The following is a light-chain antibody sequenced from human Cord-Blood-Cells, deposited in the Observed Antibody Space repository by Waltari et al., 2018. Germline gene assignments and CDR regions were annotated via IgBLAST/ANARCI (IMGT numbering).Light chain of an antibody. CDR1: SSNIGNNA. V-gene: IGLV1-36*01. CDR3: AAWDDSLNWV. CDR2: YDD. J-gene: IGLJ3*02. Sequence: QSVLTQPPSVSEAPRQRVTISCSGSSSNIGNNAVNWYQQLPGKAPKLLIYYDDLLPPGVSDRFSGSKSGTSASLAISGLQSEDEADYYCAAWDDSLNWVFGGGTKLTVL.